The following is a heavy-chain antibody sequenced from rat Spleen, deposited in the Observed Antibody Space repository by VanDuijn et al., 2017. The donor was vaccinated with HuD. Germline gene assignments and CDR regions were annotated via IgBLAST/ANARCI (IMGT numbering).Heavy chain of an antibody. CDR3: TRDLGDPFDY. V-gene: IGHV5-20*01. CDR1: GFTFSNYG. CDR2: ISYDGGST. D-gene: IGHD1-1*01. J-gene: IGHJ2*01. Sequence: EVQLVESGGGLVQPGRSLKLSCAASGFTFSNYGMAWVRQAPTKGLEWVASISYDGGSTYYRDSVKGRFTISRDNAKSSLYLQMDSLRSEDTATYYCTRDLGDPFDYWGQGVMVTVSS.